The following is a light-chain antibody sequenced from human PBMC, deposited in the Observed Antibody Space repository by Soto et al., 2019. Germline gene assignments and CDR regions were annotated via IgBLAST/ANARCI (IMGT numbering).Light chain of an antibody. CDR1: QSISSW. V-gene: IGKV1-5*03. Sequence: DIQMTQSPSTLSASVGDRLTITCRASQSISSWLAWYQQKPGKAPKLXXYKASSLESGVPSRFSGSGSGTEFTLTISSLQSEDLAVYYCQQYNNWPPKTFGQGTKVDNK. J-gene: IGKJ1*01. CDR3: QQYNNWPPKT. CDR2: KAS.